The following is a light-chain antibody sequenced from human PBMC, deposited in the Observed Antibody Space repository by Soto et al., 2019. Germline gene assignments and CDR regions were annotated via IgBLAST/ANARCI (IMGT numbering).Light chain of an antibody. CDR1: QSVSIN. CDR3: QQYNNWHPLT. CDR2: DAS. Sequence: VMTQSRGTLSVSPGPRSTLFCRASQSVSINLAWYRQKPGQAPRLIXYDASTRATGIPARFSGSGSGTEFTLTISSLQSKDFAVYYCQQYNNWHPLTFGGGTKVDIK. V-gene: IGKV3D-15*01. J-gene: IGKJ4*01.